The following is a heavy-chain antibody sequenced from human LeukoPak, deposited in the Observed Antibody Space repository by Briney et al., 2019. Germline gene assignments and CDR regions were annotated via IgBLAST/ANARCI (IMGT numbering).Heavy chain of an antibody. CDR1: GGSFSGYY. CDR2: INHSGST. Sequence: SETLSLTCAVYGGSFSGYYWSWIRQPPGKGLEWIGEINHSGSTNYNPSLKSRVTISVDTSKNQFSLKLSSVTAADTAVYYCARGPIAARPDYYGMDVWGQGTTVTVSS. J-gene: IGHJ6*02. D-gene: IGHD6-6*01. CDR3: ARGPIAARPDYYGMDV. V-gene: IGHV4-34*01.